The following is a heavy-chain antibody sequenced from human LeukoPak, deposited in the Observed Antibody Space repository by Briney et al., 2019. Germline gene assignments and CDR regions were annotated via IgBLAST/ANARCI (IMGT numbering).Heavy chain of an antibody. J-gene: IGHJ4*02. CDR3: ARAGSWKLNFDY. D-gene: IGHD6-13*01. Sequence: SETLSLTCTVSGASISSYYWIWIRQPQGKGLEWIGHIYYDGSTNYNPSLKSRVTISVDTSKNQFSLNLSSVTAADTAVYYCARAGSWKLNFDYWGQGTLVTVSS. CDR1: GASISSYY. CDR2: IYYDGST. V-gene: IGHV4-59*01.